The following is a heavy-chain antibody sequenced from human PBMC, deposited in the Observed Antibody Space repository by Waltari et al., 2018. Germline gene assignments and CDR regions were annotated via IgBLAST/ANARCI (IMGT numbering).Heavy chain of an antibody. CDR3: ARHIRVTRGRYFDY. V-gene: IGHV4-38-2*01. CDR1: GYSISSGYY. CDR2: IYHSGST. J-gene: IGHJ4*02. D-gene: IGHD2-21*02. Sequence: QVQLQESGPGLVKPSETLSLTCAVSGYSISSGYYWGWIRQPPGKGREWIGRIYHSGSTHYNPSLKSRVTISVDTSKNQFPLKLSSVTAADTAVYYCARHIRVTRGRYFDYWGQGTLVTVSS.